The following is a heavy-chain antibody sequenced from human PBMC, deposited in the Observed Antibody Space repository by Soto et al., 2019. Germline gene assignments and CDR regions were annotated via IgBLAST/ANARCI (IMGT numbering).Heavy chain of an antibody. CDR1: GFTFSSYD. D-gene: IGHD3-22*01. J-gene: IGHJ2*01. CDR3: ASALLPTDYYDSSGYTWYFDL. CDR2: IGTAGDT. Sequence: EVQLVESGGGLVQPGGSLRLSCAASGFTFSSYDMHWVRQATGKGLEWVSAIGTAGDTYYPGSVKGRFTISRENAKNSLYLQMNSLRAEDTAVYYCASALLPTDYYDSSGYTWYFDLWGRGTLVTVSS. V-gene: IGHV3-13*01.